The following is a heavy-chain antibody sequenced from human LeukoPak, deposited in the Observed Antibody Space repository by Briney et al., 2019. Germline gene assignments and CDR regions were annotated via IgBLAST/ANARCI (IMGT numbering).Heavy chain of an antibody. D-gene: IGHD3-3*01. CDR2: ISSSRSTI. V-gene: IGHV3-48*01. CDR1: GFTFSSYS. J-gene: IGHJ5*02. Sequence: GGSLRLSCAASGFTFSSYSMNWVRQAPGKGLEWVSYISSSRSTIYYADSVKGRFTISRDNAKNSLYLQMNSLRAEDTAVYYCARDLGPYDFWSEGWFDPWGQGTLVTASS. CDR3: ARDLGPYDFWSEGWFDP.